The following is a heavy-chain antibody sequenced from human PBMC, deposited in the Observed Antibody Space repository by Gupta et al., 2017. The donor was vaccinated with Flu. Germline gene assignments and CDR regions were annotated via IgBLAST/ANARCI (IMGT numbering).Heavy chain of an antibody. D-gene: IGHD4-4*01. J-gene: IGHJ5*01. CDR2: VRSRSHGETK. CDR3: CRDYSNYNNWFDL. CDR1: GFQFSDYT. V-gene: IGHV3-49*03. Sequence: EEQLVEAGGGLVQPGRSLRLSCTGSGFQFSDYTLSWFRQTPGKGLEWLGLVRSRSHGETKLYAASVKGRISISRDDSKNMAFLQMNSLKTEDSGLYYCCRDYSNYNNWFDLWGQGTLVSVSS.